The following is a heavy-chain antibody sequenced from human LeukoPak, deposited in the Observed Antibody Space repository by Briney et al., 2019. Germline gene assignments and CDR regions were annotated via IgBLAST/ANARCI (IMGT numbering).Heavy chain of an antibody. CDR3: ARGLPQYYYYGMDV. D-gene: IGHD5-18*01. Sequence: SETLSLTCTVSGGSISSYYCSWIRQPPGKGLEWIGYIYYSGSTNYNPSLKSRVTISVDTSKNQFSLKLSSVTAADTAVYYCARGLPQYYYYGMDVWGQGTTVTVSS. J-gene: IGHJ6*02. CDR1: GGSISSYY. V-gene: IGHV4-59*01. CDR2: IYYSGST.